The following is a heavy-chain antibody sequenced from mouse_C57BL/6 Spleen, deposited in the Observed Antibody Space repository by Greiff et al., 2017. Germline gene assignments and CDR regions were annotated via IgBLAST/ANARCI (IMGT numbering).Heavy chain of an antibody. D-gene: IGHD2-4*01. V-gene: IGHV1-53*01. CDR2: INPSNGGT. CDR1: GYTFTSYW. Sequence: VQLQQPGTELVKPGASVKLSCKASGYTFTSYWMHWVKQRPGQGLEWIGNINPSNGGTNYNEKFKSKATLTVDKSSSTAYMQLSSLTSEDSAVYYCAREGGDYDDYFDYWGQGTTRTVSS. J-gene: IGHJ2*01. CDR3: AREGGDYDDYFDY.